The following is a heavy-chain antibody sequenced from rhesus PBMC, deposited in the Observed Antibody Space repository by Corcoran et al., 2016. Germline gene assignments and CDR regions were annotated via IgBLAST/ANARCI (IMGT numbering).Heavy chain of an antibody. V-gene: IGHV4-76*01. D-gene: IGHD1-26*01. CDR2: IYGSSGST. CDR1: GYSISSGYD. Sequence: QVQLQESGPGVVKPSETLSLTCAVSGYSISSGYDWSWIRQPPGKGRGWVGYIYGSSGSTNYNPSLKNRVTISKDTSKNQFSLKLSSVTAADTAVYYCAREGLYNWNYGYFDYWGQGVLVTVSS. J-gene: IGHJ4*01. CDR3: AREGLYNWNYGYFDY.